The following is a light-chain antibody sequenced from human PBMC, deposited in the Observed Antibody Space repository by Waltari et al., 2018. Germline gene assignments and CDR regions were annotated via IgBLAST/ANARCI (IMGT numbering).Light chain of an antibody. J-gene: IGLJ1*01. Sequence: QSALTQPASVSGSPGQSITISCTGTTIDISTYNSVTWYQHHPAKGPKLMIYEVSHRPSGVSHRFSGSKSGNTASLTIPGLQAEDEADYYCSSYSSSNTVCGTGTKVTVL. CDR1: TIDISTYNS. V-gene: IGLV2-14*01. CDR2: EVS. CDR3: SSYSSSNTV.